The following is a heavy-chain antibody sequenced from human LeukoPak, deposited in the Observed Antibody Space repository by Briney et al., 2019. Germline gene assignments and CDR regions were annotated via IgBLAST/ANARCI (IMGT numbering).Heavy chain of an antibody. CDR1: GGSFSGYY. D-gene: IGHD2-15*01. V-gene: IGHV4-34*01. CDR3: ARVPINIYCSGGSCYSRLNYYYYYMDV. CDR2: VNHSGST. J-gene: IGHJ6*03. Sequence: SETLSLTCAVYGGSFSGYYWSWICQPPGKGLEWIGEVNHSGSTNYNTSLNSRVTISVDTSKNQFSLKLSSVTAADTAVYYCARVPINIYCSGGSCYSRLNYYYYYMDVWGKGTTVTVSS.